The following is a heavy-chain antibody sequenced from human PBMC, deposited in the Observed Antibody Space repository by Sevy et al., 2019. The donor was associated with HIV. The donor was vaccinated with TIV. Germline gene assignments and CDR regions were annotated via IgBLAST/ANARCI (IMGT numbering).Heavy chain of an antibody. V-gene: IGHV1-46*01. CDR3: VRADPAQHFDS. CDR2: LDPSRGNA. J-gene: IGHJ4*02. CDR1: GDTLTNNY. Sequence: ASVKVSCKASGDTLTNNYMHWVRQAPGQGLEWMGILDPSRGNASYAQKFQGRVTMTRDTSTSTLYMDLSSLRSEDTAVYYCVRADPAQHFDSWGQGTLVTVSS.